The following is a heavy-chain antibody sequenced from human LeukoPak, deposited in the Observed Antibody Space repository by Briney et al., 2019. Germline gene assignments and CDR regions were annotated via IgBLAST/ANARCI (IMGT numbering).Heavy chain of an antibody. CDR3: AKEIQWLSPNYYYYGMDV. CDR1: GFTFDDYA. J-gene: IGHJ6*02. D-gene: IGHD6-19*01. Sequence: GGSLRLSCAASGFTFDDYAMHWVRQAPGKGLEWVSGISWNSGSIGYADSVKGRFTISRDNAKNSLYLQMNSLRAEDTALYYCAKEIQWLSPNYYYYGMDVWGQGTTVTVSS. V-gene: IGHV3-9*01. CDR2: ISWNSGSI.